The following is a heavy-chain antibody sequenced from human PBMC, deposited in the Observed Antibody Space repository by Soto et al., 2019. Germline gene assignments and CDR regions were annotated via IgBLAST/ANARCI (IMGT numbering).Heavy chain of an antibody. V-gene: IGHV1-3*01. Sequence: GASVKVSCKASGYTFTSYSMYWVRQAPGQRLECLGWINAGNGNTKYSQNFEGRVTLTRDTSATTAYMELKSLRSDDTAVYYCASSADYYDSSGPEGPFHYWGQGTLVTVSS. CDR2: INAGNGNT. J-gene: IGHJ4*02. CDR3: ASSADYYDSSGPEGPFHY. CDR1: GYTFTSYS. D-gene: IGHD3-22*01.